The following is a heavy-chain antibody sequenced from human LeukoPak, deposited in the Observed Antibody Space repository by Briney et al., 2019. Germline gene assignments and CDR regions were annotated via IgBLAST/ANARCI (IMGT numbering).Heavy chain of an antibody. CDR1: GFTFSSYG. J-gene: IGHJ4*02. D-gene: IGHD3-10*01. CDR2: IWYDGSNK. V-gene: IGHV3-33*01. CDR3: ARDPGVLGFGEFIDY. Sequence: GESLRLSCAASGFTFSSYGMHWVRQAPGKGLEWVAVIWYDGSNKYYADSVKGRFTISRDNSKNTLYLQMNSLRAEDTAVYYCARDPGVLGFGEFIDYWGQGTLVTVSS.